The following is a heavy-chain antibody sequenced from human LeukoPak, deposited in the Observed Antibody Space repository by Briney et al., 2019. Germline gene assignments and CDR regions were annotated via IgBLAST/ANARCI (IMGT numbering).Heavy chain of an antibody. V-gene: IGHV3-30-3*01. Sequence: GGSLRLSCAASGFTFSSYAMHWVRQAPGKGLEWVAVISYDGSNKYYADSVKGRFTISRDNSKSTLYLQMNSLRAEDTAVYYCARDTQTYYDFWSGYYFPDYWGQGTLVTVSS. CDR2: ISYDGSNK. CDR3: ARDTQTYYDFWSGYYFPDY. J-gene: IGHJ4*02. D-gene: IGHD3-3*01. CDR1: GFTFSSYA.